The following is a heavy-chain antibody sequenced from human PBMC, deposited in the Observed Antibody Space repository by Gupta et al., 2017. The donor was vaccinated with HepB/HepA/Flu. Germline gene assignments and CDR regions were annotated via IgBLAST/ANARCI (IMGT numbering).Heavy chain of an antibody. J-gene: IGHJ5*02. CDR3: ASNVVVPAAPNWFDP. CDR1: GGSFSGYY. Sequence: QVQLQQWGAGLLKPSETLSLTCDVYGGSFSGYYWSWIRQPPGKGLEWIGEINHSGSTNYNPSLKSRVTISVDTSKNQFSLKLSSVTAADTAVYYCASNVVVPAAPNWFDPWGQGTLVTGSS. CDR2: INHSGST. V-gene: IGHV4-34*01. D-gene: IGHD2-2*01.